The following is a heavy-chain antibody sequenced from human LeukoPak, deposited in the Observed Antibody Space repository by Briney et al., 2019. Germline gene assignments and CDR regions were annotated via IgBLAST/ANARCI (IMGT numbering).Heavy chain of an antibody. Sequence: PGGSLRLSCAASGFTVSSNYMSWVRQAPGKGLEWVSVIYSGGSTYYADSAKGRFTISRDNSKNTVYLQMNSLRTEDTAVYYCLTEDTPTVFDYWGQGTLVTVSS. D-gene: IGHD5-18*01. CDR2: IYSGGST. CDR1: GFTVSSNY. V-gene: IGHV3-53*05. J-gene: IGHJ4*02. CDR3: LTEDTPTVFDY.